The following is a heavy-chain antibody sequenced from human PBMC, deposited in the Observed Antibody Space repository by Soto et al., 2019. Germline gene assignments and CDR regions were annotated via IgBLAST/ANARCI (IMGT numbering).Heavy chain of an antibody. CDR1: GGSISSYY. CDR2: IYYSGST. Sequence: PSETLSLTCTVSGGSISSYYWSWIRQPPGKGLEWIGYIYYSGSTNYNPSLKSRVTISVDTSKNQFSLKLSSATAADTAVYYCASAVGASRFDYWGQGTLVTVSS. V-gene: IGHV4-59*01. D-gene: IGHD1-26*01. J-gene: IGHJ4*02. CDR3: ASAVGASRFDY.